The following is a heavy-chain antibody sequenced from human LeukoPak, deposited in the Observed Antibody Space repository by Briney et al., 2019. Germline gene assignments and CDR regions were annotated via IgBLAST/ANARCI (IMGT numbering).Heavy chain of an antibody. V-gene: IGHV4-30-4*01. CDR2: IYYSGST. Sequence: RPSETLSLTCTVSGGSISSGDYYWSWIRQPPGKGLEWIGYIYYSGSTYYNPSLKSRVTISVDTSKNQFSLKLSSVTAADTAVYYCARHLKDSSGQDTDAFDIWGQGTMVTVSS. J-gene: IGHJ3*02. CDR1: GGSISSGDYY. CDR3: ARHLKDSSGQDTDAFDI. D-gene: IGHD3-22*01.